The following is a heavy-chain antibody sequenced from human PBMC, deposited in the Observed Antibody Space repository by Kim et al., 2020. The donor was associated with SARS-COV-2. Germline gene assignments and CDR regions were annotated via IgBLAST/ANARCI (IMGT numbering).Heavy chain of an antibody. V-gene: IGHV1-18*01. Sequence: YAQKLQGRVTMTTDTSTSTAYMELRSLRSDDTAVYYCARAKYSSGSYFDYWGQGTLVTVSS. D-gene: IGHD6-19*01. CDR3: ARAKYSSGSYFDY. J-gene: IGHJ4*02.